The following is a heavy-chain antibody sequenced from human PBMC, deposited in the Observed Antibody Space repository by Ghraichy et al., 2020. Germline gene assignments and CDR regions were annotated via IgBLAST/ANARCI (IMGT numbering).Heavy chain of an antibody. V-gene: IGHV3-48*01. Sequence: ESLNISCAASGFTFSSYSMNWVRQAPGKGLEWVSYISSSSSTIYYADSVKGRFTISRDNAKNSLYLQMNSLRAEDTAVYYCARDRGAVGYSYGSLNYYYYGMDVWGQGTTVTVSS. CDR2: ISSSSSTI. CDR3: ARDRGAVGYSYGSLNYYYYGMDV. D-gene: IGHD5-18*01. J-gene: IGHJ6*02. CDR1: GFTFSSYS.